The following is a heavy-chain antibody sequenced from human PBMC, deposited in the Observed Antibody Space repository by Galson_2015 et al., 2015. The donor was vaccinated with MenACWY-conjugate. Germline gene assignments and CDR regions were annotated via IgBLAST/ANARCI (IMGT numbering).Heavy chain of an antibody. D-gene: IGHD4-17*01. CDR1: GFTFSSYS. V-gene: IGHV3-48*02. J-gene: IGHJ4*02. CDR2: ISSGSSTI. Sequence: LRLSCAASGFTFSSYSMNWVRQAPGEGLEWVSYISSGSSTIYYADSVKGRFTISRDNAKNSLYLQMNSLRDEDTAVYYCAAGNYGDFDYWGQGTLVTVSS. CDR3: AAGNYGDFDY.